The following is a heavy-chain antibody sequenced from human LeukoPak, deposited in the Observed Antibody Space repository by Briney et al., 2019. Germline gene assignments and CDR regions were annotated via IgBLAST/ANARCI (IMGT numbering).Heavy chain of an antibody. CDR2: IYHSGST. CDR3: ARHWGYYGSGSYYVIAFDI. V-gene: IGHV4-30-2*01. J-gene: IGHJ3*02. CDR1: GGSISSGGYY. D-gene: IGHD3-10*01. Sequence: PSQTLSLTCTVSGGSISSGGYYWSWIRQPPGKGLEWIGYIYHSGSTYYNPSLKSRVTISVDRSKNQFSLKLSSVTAADTAVYYCARHWGYYGSGSYYVIAFDIWGQGTMVTVSS.